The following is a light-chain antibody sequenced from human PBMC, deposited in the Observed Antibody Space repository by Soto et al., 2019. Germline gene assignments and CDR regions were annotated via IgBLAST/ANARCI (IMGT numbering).Light chain of an antibody. V-gene: IGLV2-14*01. CDR1: SSDVGGYNY. CDR3: SSNTSSSTRV. Sequence: QSALTQPASASGSPGQSITISCTGTSSDVGGYNYVSWYQQHPRKAPKLMIYEVSNRPSGVSNRLSASKSGNTASLTISGLQAEDETDYYCSSNTSSSTRVFGGGTKLTVL. J-gene: IGLJ3*02. CDR2: EVS.